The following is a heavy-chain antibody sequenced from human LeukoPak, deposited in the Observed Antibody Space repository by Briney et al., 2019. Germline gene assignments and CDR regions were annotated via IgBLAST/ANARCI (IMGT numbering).Heavy chain of an antibody. V-gene: IGHV4-34*01. CDR1: GGSFSGHY. CDR2: INHSGST. Sequence: SETLSLTCAVYGGSFSGHYWSWIRQPPGKGLEWIGEINHSGSTNYNPSLKSRVTISVDTSKNQFSLKLSSVTAADTAVYYCARVDVLLWFGELSSHAFDIWGQGTMVTVSS. D-gene: IGHD3-10*01. CDR3: ARVDVLLWFGELSSHAFDI. J-gene: IGHJ3*02.